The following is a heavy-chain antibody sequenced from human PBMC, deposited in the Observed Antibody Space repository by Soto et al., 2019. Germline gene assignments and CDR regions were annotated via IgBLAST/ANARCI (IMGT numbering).Heavy chain of an antibody. CDR2: INPSGGST. CDR1: GYTFTSYY. V-gene: IGHV1-46*01. J-gene: IGHJ6*02. D-gene: IGHD3-10*01. Sequence: QVQLVQSGAEVKKPGASVKVSCKASGYTFTSYYMHWVRQAPGQGLEWMGIINPSGGSTSYAQKFQVRVTMTRDTSTSTVYMELSSLRSEDTAVYYCARDRRGLVTSYYYYYGMDVWGQGTTVTVSS. CDR3: ARDRRGLVTSYYYYYGMDV.